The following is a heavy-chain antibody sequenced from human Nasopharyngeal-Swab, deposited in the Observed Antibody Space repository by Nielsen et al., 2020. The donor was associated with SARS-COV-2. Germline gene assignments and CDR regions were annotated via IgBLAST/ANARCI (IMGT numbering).Heavy chain of an antibody. D-gene: IGHD2-15*01. V-gene: IGHV3-73*01. CDR1: GFIFSDSA. CDR3: SRCGGSCYTGKDY. Sequence: GGSLRLSSAASGFIFSDSAIHWVRQASGKGLEWVGRIRSKGNSYATEYAASVEGRFTISRDDSKNTAYLQMNSLMTEDTAVYYCSRCGGSCYTGKDYWGQGTLVTVSS. CDR2: IRSKGNSYAT. J-gene: IGHJ4*02.